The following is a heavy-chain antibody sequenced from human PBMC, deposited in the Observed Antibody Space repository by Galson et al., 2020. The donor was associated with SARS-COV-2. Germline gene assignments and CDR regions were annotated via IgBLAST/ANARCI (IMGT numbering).Heavy chain of an antibody. CDR2: IYHTGST. CDR3: ARRRAGFGSGTYYKRGAFDI. V-gene: IGHV4-39*07. D-gene: IGHD3-10*01. J-gene: IGHJ3*02. CDR1: DSSISSSSYY. Sequence: ASETLSLTCTVSDSSISSSSYYWGWIRQPPGKGLEWIGSIYHTGSTYYNSSLESRVTISLDTSKKQFSLTLNSVTAADTAVYYCARRRAGFGSGTYYKRGAFDIWGPGTMVTVSS.